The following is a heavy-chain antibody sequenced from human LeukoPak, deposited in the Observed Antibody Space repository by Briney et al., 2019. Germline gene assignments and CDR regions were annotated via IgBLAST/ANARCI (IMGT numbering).Heavy chain of an antibody. CDR2: KSYEGSNK. J-gene: IGHJ4*02. Sequence: GGSLRLSCAASGLTFSVYGMHWVRQAPGKGLEWVAVKSYEGSNKFYTDSVKGRFTISRDNSKNTLYLQMNSLRAEDTAVFFCAKDYWPYSGYDSAVGFDYWGQGTLVTVS. CDR1: GLTFSVYG. CDR3: AKDYWPYSGYDSAVGFDY. V-gene: IGHV3-30*18. D-gene: IGHD5-12*01.